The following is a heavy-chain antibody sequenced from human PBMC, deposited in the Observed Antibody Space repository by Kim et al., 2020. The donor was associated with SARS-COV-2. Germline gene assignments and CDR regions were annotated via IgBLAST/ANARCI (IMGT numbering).Heavy chain of an antibody. CDR3: ARGYGSGSLRWFDP. D-gene: IGHD3-10*01. V-gene: IGHV1-2*04. J-gene: IGHJ5*02. Sequence: AQKFQGWVTMTRDTSISTAYMELSRLRSDDTAVYYCARGYGSGSLRWFDPWGQGTLVTVSS.